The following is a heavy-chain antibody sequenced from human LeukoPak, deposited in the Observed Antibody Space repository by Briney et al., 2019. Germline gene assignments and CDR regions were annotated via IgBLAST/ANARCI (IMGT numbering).Heavy chain of an antibody. CDR3: ARGLYSSGWYPDY. Sequence: GASVKVSCKASGYTFTSYGISWVRQAPGQRLEWMGWINAGNGNTKYSQKFQGRVTITRDTSASTAYMELSSLRSEDTAVYYCARGLYSSGWYPDYWGQGTLVTVSS. CDR2: INAGNGNT. V-gene: IGHV1-3*01. D-gene: IGHD6-19*01. CDR1: GYTFTSYG. J-gene: IGHJ4*02.